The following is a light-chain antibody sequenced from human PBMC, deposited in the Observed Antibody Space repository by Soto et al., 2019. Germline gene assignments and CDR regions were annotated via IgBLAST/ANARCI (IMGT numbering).Light chain of an antibody. V-gene: IGKV1-5*03. CDR3: QQYINRWT. Sequence: DIQMTQSPSTLSASVGDRVTITCRASQSISTWLAWYRQKPGKAPKLLIYKASSLESGVPSRFSGSGSGTEFTLTISSLQPDDSATYYCQQYINRWTFGQGTKVEIK. J-gene: IGKJ1*01. CDR1: QSISTW. CDR2: KAS.